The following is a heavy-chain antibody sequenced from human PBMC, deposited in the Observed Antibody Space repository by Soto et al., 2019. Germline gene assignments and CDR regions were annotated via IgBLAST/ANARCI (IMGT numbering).Heavy chain of an antibody. Sequence: EVQLVESEGGLVQPGGSLRVSCAGSGFTFSSNWMHWVRQAPGKGLVWVSRINSDGSSASYADSVMGRFTISRDNAKNTLYLQMNSLRAETTAVYFCARGPTGWYGFDYWGRGTLATVSS. CDR3: ARGPTGWYGFDY. V-gene: IGHV3-74*01. D-gene: IGHD6-19*01. J-gene: IGHJ4*02. CDR2: INSDGSSA. CDR1: GFTFSSNW.